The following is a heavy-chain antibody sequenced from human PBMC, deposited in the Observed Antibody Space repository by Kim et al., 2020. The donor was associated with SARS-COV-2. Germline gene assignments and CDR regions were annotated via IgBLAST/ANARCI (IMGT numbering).Heavy chain of an antibody. J-gene: IGHJ6*02. CDR2: FDPEDGET. CDR1: GYTLTELS. V-gene: IGHV1-24*01. Sequence: ASVKVSCKVSGYTLTELSMHWVRQAPGKGLEWMGGFDPEDGETIYAQKFQGRVTMTEDTSTDTAYMERSSLRSEDTAVYYCAAPAKISSGYYGMDVWGQGTTVTVSS. D-gene: IGHD3-10*01. CDR3: AAPAKISSGYYGMDV.